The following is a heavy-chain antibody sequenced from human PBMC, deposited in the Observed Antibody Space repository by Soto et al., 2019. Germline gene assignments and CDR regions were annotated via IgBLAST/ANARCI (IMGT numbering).Heavy chain of an antibody. Sequence: QLQLQESGPGLVKPSETLSLTCTVSGDSISRSSYYWGWIRQPPGKGLEWIGSIYYSGSTYYTPSLKSRVTISVDTSKNQFSLKLSSVTAADTAVYYCAKGDYDVLTAYTYSFDYWGQGTLVTVSS. D-gene: IGHD3-9*01. V-gene: IGHV4-39*01. CDR2: IYYSGST. CDR3: AKGDYDVLTAYTYSFDY. J-gene: IGHJ4*01. CDR1: GDSISRSSYY.